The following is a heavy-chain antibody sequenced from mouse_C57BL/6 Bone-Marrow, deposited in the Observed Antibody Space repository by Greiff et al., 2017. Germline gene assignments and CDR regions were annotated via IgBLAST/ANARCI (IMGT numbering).Heavy chain of an antibody. J-gene: IGHJ3*01. CDR1: GYTFTSYW. CDR3: ARGMTAQAFAY. V-gene: IGHV1-69*01. CDR2: IDPSDSYT. Sequence: VQLQQPGAELVMPGASVKLSCKASGYTFTSYWMHWVKQRPGQGLEWIGEIDPSDSYTNYNQKFKGKSTLTVDKSSSTAYMQLSSLTSEDSAVYYCARGMTAQAFAYWGQGTLVTVSA. D-gene: IGHD3-2*02.